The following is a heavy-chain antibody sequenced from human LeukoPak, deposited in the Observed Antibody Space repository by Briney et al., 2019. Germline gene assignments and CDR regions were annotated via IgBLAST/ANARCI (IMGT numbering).Heavy chain of an antibody. Sequence: GASVKLSCTASGYTFTSYGISWLRQAPGQGLERMGWISTYNGDTNYAQKLQGRVTLTTDTSTSTVYMELRSLRSDDTAVYYCARRGSVDTPMSNWEWWYWGQGTLVTVSS. CDR2: ISTYNGDT. CDR3: ARRGSVDTPMSNWEWWY. V-gene: IGHV1-18*01. J-gene: IGHJ4*02. CDR1: GYTFTSYG. D-gene: IGHD5-18*01.